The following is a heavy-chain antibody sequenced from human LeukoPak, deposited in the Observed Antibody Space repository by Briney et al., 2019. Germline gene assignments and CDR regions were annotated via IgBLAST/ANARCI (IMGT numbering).Heavy chain of an antibody. V-gene: IGHV1-69*05. CDR2: IITIFGTE. D-gene: IGHD2-8*02. Sequence: SVKVSCTASGGTFSSYAISWVRQAPGQGLGWVGGIITIFGTENYAQKFQGRVTITTNESTSTAYMELSSLRSEDTAVYYCARCTGTGYYYYHMDVWGKGTTATVSS. CDR1: GGTFSSYA. J-gene: IGHJ6*03. CDR3: ARCTGTGYYYYHMDV.